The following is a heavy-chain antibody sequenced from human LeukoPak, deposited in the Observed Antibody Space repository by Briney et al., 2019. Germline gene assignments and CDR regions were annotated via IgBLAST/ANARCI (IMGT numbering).Heavy chain of an antibody. CDR3: AREVREDYGDYFDY. CDR2: IYYSGST. CDR1: GGSFSSGSYY. Sequence: PSETLSLTCTVSGGSFSSGSYYWSWIRQPPGKGLEWIGYIYYSGSTYYNPSLKSRVTISVDTSKNQFSLKLSSVTAADTAVYYCAREVREDYGDYFDYWGQGTLVTVSS. V-gene: IGHV4-61*01. J-gene: IGHJ4*02. D-gene: IGHD4-17*01.